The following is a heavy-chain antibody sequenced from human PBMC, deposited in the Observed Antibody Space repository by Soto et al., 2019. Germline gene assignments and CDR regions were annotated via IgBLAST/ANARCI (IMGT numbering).Heavy chain of an antibody. Sequence: SETLSLTCTVSGGSISSYYWSWIRQPPGKGLEWIGYIYYSGSTNYNPSLKSRVTISVDTSKNQFSLKLSSVTAADTAVYYCARHPTFFSGGSCYSGGGYFDLWGRGTLVTVSS. CDR1: GGSISSYY. D-gene: IGHD2-15*01. CDR2: IYYSGST. CDR3: ARHPTFFSGGSCYSGGGYFDL. J-gene: IGHJ2*01. V-gene: IGHV4-59*08.